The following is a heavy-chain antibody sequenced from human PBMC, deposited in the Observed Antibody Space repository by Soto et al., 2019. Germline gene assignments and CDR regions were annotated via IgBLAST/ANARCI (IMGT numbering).Heavy chain of an antibody. V-gene: IGHV3-23*01. J-gene: IGHJ4*02. D-gene: IGHD2-21*01. Sequence: EVHLLESRGGLIQPGGSLRLTCEASGFTFSTYGMTWVRLAPGKGLEWVSTISGSGGRTFYADPVKGRFTISRDNSKNTLYLQMNSLRAEDTAVYYCAKEMIASTLADFFDYWGQGTLVTVSS. CDR3: AKEMIASTLADFFDY. CDR2: ISGSGGRT. CDR1: GFTFSTYG.